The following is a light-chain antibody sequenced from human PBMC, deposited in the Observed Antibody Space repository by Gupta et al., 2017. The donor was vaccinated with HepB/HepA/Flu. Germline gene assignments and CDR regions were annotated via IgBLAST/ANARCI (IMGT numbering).Light chain of an antibody. Sequence: QLMVTQSSSTSASLGSSVKLTCTLSSGYSHYSIGWHQQQPGKAPRSLMKVESSGRYNKGSGIPDRFSGSSSGAARYLTISNLQAEDEADYYCETWDSNIRVFGGGTKLTVL. CDR1: SGYSHYS. CDR2: VESSGRY. V-gene: IGLV4-60*03. CDR3: ETWDSNIRV. J-gene: IGLJ2*01.